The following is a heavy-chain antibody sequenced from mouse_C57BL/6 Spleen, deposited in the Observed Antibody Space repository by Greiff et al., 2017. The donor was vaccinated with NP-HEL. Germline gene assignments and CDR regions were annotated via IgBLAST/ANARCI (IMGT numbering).Heavy chain of an antibody. CDR2: IYPGNSDT. Sequence: VQLQQSGTVLARPGASVKMSCKTSGYTFTSYWMHWVKQRPGQGLEWIGAIYPGNSDTSYNQKFKGKAKLTAVTSASTAYMELSSLTNEDSAVYYCTWDYYGSRRGFADWGQGTLVTVSA. J-gene: IGHJ3*01. D-gene: IGHD1-1*01. CDR1: GYTFTSYW. V-gene: IGHV1-5*01. CDR3: TWDYYGSRRGFAD.